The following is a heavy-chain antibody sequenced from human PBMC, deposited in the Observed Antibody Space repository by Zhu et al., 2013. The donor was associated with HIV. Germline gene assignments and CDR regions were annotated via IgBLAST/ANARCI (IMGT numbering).Heavy chain of an antibody. J-gene: IGHJ4*02. V-gene: IGHV1-3*01. Sequence: QVQLVQSGAEVKKPGASVKVSCKASGYTFTSYAMHWVRQAPGQRLEWMGWINAGNGNTKYSQKFQGRVTITRDTSASTAYMELSSLRSEDTAVYYCARSTTIKGIAAAGKGYFDYWGQGTLVTVSS. CDR1: GYTFTSYA. CDR3: ARSTTIKGIAAAGKGYFDY. D-gene: IGHD6-13*01. CDR2: INAGNGNT.